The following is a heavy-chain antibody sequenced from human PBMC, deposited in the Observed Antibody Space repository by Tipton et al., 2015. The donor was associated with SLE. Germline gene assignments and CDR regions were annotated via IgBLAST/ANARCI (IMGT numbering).Heavy chain of an antibody. V-gene: IGHV4-31*03. Sequence: TLSLTCTVSGGSTRSGYFWGWLRQHPEKGLEWIGYIDYSGNTYYNPSLKSRLTISMDTSKNQFSLKLSSVTAADTAVYYCARDRSSSDYWGQGTLVTVSS. D-gene: IGHD6-13*01. CDR2: IDYSGNT. CDR3: ARDRSSSDY. J-gene: IGHJ4*02. CDR1: GGSTRSGYF.